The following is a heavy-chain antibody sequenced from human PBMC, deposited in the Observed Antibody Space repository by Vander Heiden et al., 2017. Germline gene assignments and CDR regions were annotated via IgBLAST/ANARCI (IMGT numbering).Heavy chain of an antibody. Sequence: QVQPVESGGGVVQSGRALRLAWPAPGVLFRRYGMPRVRPAPGKGVEWVAVIWYDGSNKYYADSVKGRFTISRDNSKNTLYLQMNSLRAEDTAVYYCARARGYSYGYGYFDYWGQGTLVTVSS. D-gene: IGHD5-18*01. V-gene: IGHV3-33*01. J-gene: IGHJ4*02. CDR1: GVLFRRYG. CDR3: ARARGYSYGYGYFDY. CDR2: IWYDGSNK.